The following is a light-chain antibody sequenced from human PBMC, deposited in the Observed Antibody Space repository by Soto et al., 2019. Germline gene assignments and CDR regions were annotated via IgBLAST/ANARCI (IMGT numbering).Light chain of an antibody. J-gene: IGKJ2*01. Sequence: DIQMTQSPSTLSPSVGDRVTITCRASQSIDTWLAWYQQKSGKAPRLLIYKASILEGGVPPRFSGSGSGTEFTLTISRLQHDDFASEYCQHYDSNSAAFGQGTKLENK. CDR3: QHYDSNSAA. CDR2: KAS. V-gene: IGKV1-5*03. CDR1: QSIDTW.